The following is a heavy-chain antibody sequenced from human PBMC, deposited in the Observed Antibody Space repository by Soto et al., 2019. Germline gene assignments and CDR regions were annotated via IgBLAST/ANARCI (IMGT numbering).Heavy chain of an antibody. Sequence: ASVKVSCKASGYTFTGYYMHWVRQAPGQGLEWMGWINPNSGGTNYAQKFQGRVTMTRDTSISTAYMELSRLRSDDTAVYYCARGGAIFGVVITGDYWGQGTLVTVS. CDR3: ARGGAIFGVVITGDY. V-gene: IGHV1-2*02. CDR2: INPNSGGT. CDR1: GYTFTGYY. J-gene: IGHJ4*02. D-gene: IGHD3-3*01.